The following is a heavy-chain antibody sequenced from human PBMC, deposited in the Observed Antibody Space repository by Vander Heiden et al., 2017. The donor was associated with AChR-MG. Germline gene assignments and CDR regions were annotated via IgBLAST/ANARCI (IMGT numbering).Heavy chain of an antibody. CDR3: AKSPLMVDVPLWYFDL. CDR2: ISTSGSST. CDR1: GFTFPTYA. D-gene: IGHD2-8*01. Sequence: EVQLLESGGGLVQPGGSLRLSCAGSGFTFPTYAMTWVRPAPGKGLEWVSSISTSGSSTYYADSVRGRFTISRDNSKSTMSLQMNSLRPDDTAVYYCAKSPLMVDVPLWYFDLWGRGTLVTVSS. V-gene: IGHV3-23*01. J-gene: IGHJ2*01.